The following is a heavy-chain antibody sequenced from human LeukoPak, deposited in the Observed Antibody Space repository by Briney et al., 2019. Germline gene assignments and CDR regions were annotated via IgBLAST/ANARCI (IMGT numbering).Heavy chain of an antibody. CDR3: ARGSRDYEKRVRSYYYYMDV. CDR2: INHSGST. D-gene: IGHD4-17*01. J-gene: IGHJ6*03. CDR1: GASISGYY. V-gene: IGHV4-34*01. Sequence: PSETLSLTCTVSGASISGYYWSWTRQPPGKGLDWIGEINHSGSTNYNPFLKSRVTMSVDSSKNQFSLKLTSVTAADTAVYYCARGSRDYEKRVRSYYYYMDVWGKGTTVTVSS.